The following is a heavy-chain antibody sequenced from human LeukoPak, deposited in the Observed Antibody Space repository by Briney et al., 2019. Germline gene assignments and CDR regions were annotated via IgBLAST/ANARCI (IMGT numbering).Heavy chain of an antibody. J-gene: IGHJ4*02. CDR2: INHSGST. V-gene: IGHV4-34*01. CDR1: GGSFSGYY. D-gene: IGHD5-24*01. CDR3: ARVTEMATKYYFDY. Sequence: SETLSLTCAVYGGSFSGYYWSWIRQPPGKGLEWIGEINHSGSTNYNPSPKSRVTISVDTSKNQFSLKLSSVTAADTAVYYCARVTEMATKYYFDYWGQGTLVTVSS.